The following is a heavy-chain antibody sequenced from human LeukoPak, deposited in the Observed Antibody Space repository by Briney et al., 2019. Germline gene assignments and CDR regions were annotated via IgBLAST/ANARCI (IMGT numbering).Heavy chain of an antibody. V-gene: IGHV3-23*01. CDR1: GFTFSDYA. J-gene: IGHJ6*03. CDR3: AKQPSYYDFWSGYYGYYYYYYMDV. D-gene: IGHD3-3*01. CDR2: ISGGSSGST. Sequence: GGSLRLSCAASGFTFSDYAMSWVRQAPGKGLEWLSVISGGSSGSTYYADSVTGRFTVSRDNSKNTVDLQMNSLRAEDTAVYYCAKQPSYYDFWSGYYGYYYYYYMDVWGKGTTVTVSS.